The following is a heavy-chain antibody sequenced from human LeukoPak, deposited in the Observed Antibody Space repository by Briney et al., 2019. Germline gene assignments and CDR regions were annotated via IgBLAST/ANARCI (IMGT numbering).Heavy chain of an antibody. J-gene: IGHJ3*01. V-gene: IGHV3-66*02. CDR2: LFSGGST. CDR3: VRSTLDAFDL. D-gene: IGHD1-1*01. CDR1: GFSVSSKY. Sequence: PGGSLRLSCVASGFSVSSKYMSWVRQAPGKGLECVSVLFSGGSTHYVDSVRGRFTISRDESKNTLFLQMNSLRVEDTAVYYCVRSTLDAFDLWGQGTMVTVSS.